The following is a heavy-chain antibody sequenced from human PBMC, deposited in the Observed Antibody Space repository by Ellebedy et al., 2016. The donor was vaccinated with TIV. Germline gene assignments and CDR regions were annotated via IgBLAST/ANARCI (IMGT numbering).Heavy chain of an antibody. CDR2: IIPIFGTA. CDR1: GGTFSSYA. Sequence: AASVKVSCKASGGTFSSYAISWVRQAPGQGLEWMGGIIPIFGTANYAQKFQGRVTITADESTSTAYMELSSLRSEDTAVYYCARLKLEPHPTIDYWGQGTLVTVSS. D-gene: IGHD1-1*01. J-gene: IGHJ4*02. V-gene: IGHV1-69*13. CDR3: ARLKLEPHPTIDY.